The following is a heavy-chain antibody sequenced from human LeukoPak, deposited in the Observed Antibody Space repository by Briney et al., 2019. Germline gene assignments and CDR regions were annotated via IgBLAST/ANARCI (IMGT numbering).Heavy chain of an antibody. CDR3: ARGPTTVTNQSDGFDY. CDR1: GGSISSGGYY. Sequence: SETLSLTCTVSGGSISSGGYYWSWIRQPPGKGLEWIGYIYHSGSTYYNPSLKSRVTISVDRSKNQFSLKLSSVTAADTAVYYCARGPTTVTNQSDGFDYWGQGTLVTVSS. J-gene: IGHJ4*02. CDR2: IYHSGST. D-gene: IGHD4-11*01. V-gene: IGHV4-30-2*01.